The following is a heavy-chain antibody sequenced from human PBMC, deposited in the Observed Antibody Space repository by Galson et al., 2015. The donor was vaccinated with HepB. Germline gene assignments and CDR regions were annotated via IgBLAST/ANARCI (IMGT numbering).Heavy chain of an antibody. CDR2: ISPHNRYT. V-gene: IGHV1-18*01. Sequence: SVKVSCKASGYTFSSYSITWVRQAPGQGLEWVGWISPHNRYTNYAQNFQGRVTMTTDTSTTTAYMELRSLRSDDTAVYYCARGALVVAVGATQNNWLDPWGRGTLVTVSS. J-gene: IGHJ5*02. CDR3: ARGALVVAVGATQNNWLDP. CDR1: GYTFSSYS. D-gene: IGHD2-15*01.